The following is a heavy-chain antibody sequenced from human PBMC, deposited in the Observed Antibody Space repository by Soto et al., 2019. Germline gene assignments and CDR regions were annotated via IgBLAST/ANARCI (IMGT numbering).Heavy chain of an antibody. CDR2: TYYRSKWYN. V-gene: IGHV6-1*01. J-gene: IGHJ3*02. Sequence: SQTLSLTCAISGDSVSSNSAAWNWIRQSPSRGLEWLGRTYYRSKWYNDYAVSVKSRITINPDTSKNQFSLQLNSVTPEDTAVYYCARGESVVITFGGVIDRQYAFDIWGQGTMVTVSS. CDR1: GDSVSSNSAA. D-gene: IGHD3-16*02. CDR3: ARGESVVITFGGVIDRQYAFDI.